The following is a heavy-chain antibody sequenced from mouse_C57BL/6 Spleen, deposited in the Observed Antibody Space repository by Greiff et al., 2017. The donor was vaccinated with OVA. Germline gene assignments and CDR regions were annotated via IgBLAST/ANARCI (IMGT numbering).Heavy chain of an antibody. CDR1: GFTFSSYA. Sequence: EVKVVESGEGLVKPGGSLKLSCAASGFTFSSYAMSWVRQTPEKRLEWVAYISSGGDYIYYADTVKGRFTISRDNARNTLYLQMSSLKSEDTAMYYCTRERAIYYGYERGYFDVWGTGTTVTVSS. CDR3: TRERAIYYGYERGYFDV. J-gene: IGHJ1*03. V-gene: IGHV5-9-1*02. D-gene: IGHD2-2*01. CDR2: ISSGGDYI.